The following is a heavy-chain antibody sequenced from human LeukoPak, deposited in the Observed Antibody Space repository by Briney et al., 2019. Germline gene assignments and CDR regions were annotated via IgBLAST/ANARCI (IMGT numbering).Heavy chain of an antibody. CDR2: INSDGSTT. J-gene: IGHJ4*02. CDR3: ARGLSGYSSSLGY. D-gene: IGHD6-6*01. CDR1: GFTFSSYW. V-gene: IGHV3-74*01. Sequence: GGSLRLSCAASGFTFSSYWMHWVRQAPGKGPVWVSRINSDGSTTSYADSVKGRFTISRDNAKNTVYLQMNSLRVEDTAVYYCARGLSGYSSSLGYWGQGTLVTASS.